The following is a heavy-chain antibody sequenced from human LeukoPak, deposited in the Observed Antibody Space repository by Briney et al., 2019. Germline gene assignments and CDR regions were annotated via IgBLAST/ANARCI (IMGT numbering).Heavy chain of an antibody. V-gene: IGHV3-9*03. J-gene: IGHJ3*02. Sequence: PGGSLRLSCAASGFTFDDYAMHWVRQAPGKGLEWVSGISWNSGSIGYADSVKGRFTISRDNAKNSLYLQMNSLRAEDMALYYCAKDSRGGAFDIWGQGTMVTVSS. CDR2: ISWNSGSI. D-gene: IGHD3-10*01. CDR3: AKDSRGGAFDI. CDR1: GFTFDDYA.